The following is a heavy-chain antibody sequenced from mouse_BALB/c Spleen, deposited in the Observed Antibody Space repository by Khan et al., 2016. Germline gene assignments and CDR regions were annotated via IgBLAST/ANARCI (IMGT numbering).Heavy chain of an antibody. CDR2: INTYSGES. Sequence: QIQLVQSGPELKKPGKTVKISCKASGYTFTNYGMNWVKQAPGKGLKWMGWINTYSGESTYADDFKGRFAFSLETSANTAYLQINNLKNEDTATXFCAIYRYYYGGSRYFDVWGAGTTVTVSS. CDR3: AIYRYYYGGSRYFDV. J-gene: IGHJ1*01. D-gene: IGHD1-1*01. V-gene: IGHV9-3-1*01. CDR1: GYTFTNYG.